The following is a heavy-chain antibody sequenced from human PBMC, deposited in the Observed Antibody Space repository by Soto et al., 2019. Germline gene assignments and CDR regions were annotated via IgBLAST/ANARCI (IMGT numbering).Heavy chain of an antibody. CDR2: ISYSGTT. CDR3: AAMGTPVTGLYYFDY. D-gene: IGHD4-17*01. Sequence: PSETQSLTCTVSGGSISSGNYYWSWIRQPPGKGLEWIGFISYSGTTHYSASLRSRVSISVDTSKNQFSLDLSSVTAADTAVYYCAAMGTPVTGLYYFDYWGQGTLVTVSS. V-gene: IGHV4-30-4*01. J-gene: IGHJ4*02. CDR1: GGSISSGNYY.